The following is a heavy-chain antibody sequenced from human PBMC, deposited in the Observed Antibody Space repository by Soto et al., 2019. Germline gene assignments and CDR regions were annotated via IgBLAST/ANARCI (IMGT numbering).Heavy chain of an antibody. Sequence: QVQLVESGGGVVQPGRSLRLSCAASGFTFSSYGMHWVRQAPGKGLEWVAVIWYDGSNKYYADSVKGRFTISRDNSKNTLYLQMNSLRAEDTAVYYCARDRYDYGGNSGYYYYGMDVWGQGTTVTVSS. J-gene: IGHJ6*02. CDR3: ARDRYDYGGNSGYYYYGMDV. CDR2: IWYDGSNK. CDR1: GFTFSSYG. V-gene: IGHV3-33*01. D-gene: IGHD4-17*01.